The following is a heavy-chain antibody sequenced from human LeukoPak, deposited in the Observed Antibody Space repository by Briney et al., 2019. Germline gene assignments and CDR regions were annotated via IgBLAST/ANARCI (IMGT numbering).Heavy chain of an antibody. Sequence: RTSETLSLTCTVSGGSISSYYWSWLRQPPGKGLEWIGYIYYSGSTNYNPSLKSRVTISLDTSKNQFSLKLSSVTAADTAVYYCARQIPGIVGATYFDYWGQGTLVTVSS. CDR3: ARQIPGIVGATYFDY. V-gene: IGHV4-59*08. CDR1: GGSISSYY. J-gene: IGHJ4*02. D-gene: IGHD1-26*01. CDR2: IYYSGST.